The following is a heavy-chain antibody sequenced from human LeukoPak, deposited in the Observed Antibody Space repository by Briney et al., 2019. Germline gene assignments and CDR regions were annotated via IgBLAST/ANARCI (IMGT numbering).Heavy chain of an antibody. CDR1: GFIFSNSW. V-gene: IGHV3-7*01. Sequence: PGGSLRLSCAASGFIFSNSWMSWFRQVPGKGLEWVANMDQEGKEKNYVGSVKGRFTISRDNTKNSLFLQMNSLTAEDTAVYYCAKNLHYDSHDFWGRGALVTVSS. CDR3: AKNLHYDSHDF. J-gene: IGHJ4*02. CDR2: MDQEGKEK. D-gene: IGHD3-3*01.